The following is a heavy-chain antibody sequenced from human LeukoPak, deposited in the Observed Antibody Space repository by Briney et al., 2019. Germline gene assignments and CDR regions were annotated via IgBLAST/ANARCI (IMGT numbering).Heavy chain of an antibody. D-gene: IGHD6-6*01. CDR3: ARESSSSRYFMDV. Sequence: SETLSLTCSVSGGSTRTSTSYWGWVRQPPGKGLEWIGSIHYSGSTYKNPSLESRVTVSMDTSKSQFSLKVTSLTAADSAVYFCARESSSSRYFMDVWGRGTTVTVSS. CDR1: GGSTRTSTSY. J-gene: IGHJ6*03. V-gene: IGHV4-39*07. CDR2: IHYSGST.